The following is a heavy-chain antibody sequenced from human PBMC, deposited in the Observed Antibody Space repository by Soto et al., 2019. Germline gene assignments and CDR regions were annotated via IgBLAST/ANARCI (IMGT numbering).Heavy chain of an antibody. D-gene: IGHD1-1*01. V-gene: IGHV4-59*01. CDR3: ATERDWNPATVAFDI. CDR1: GGSISSYY. J-gene: IGHJ3*02. CDR2: IYYSGST. Sequence: QVQLQESGPGLVKPSETLSLTCTVSGGSISSYYWSWIRQPPGKGLEWIGYIYYSGSTNYNPSLKSRVTVSVDTSKNQFSLKLSSVTAADTAVYYCATERDWNPATVAFDIWGQGTMVTVSS.